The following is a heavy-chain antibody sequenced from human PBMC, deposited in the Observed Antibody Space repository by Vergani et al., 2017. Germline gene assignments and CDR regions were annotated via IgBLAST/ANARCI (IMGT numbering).Heavy chain of an antibody. CDR1: GFTFSSYA. Sequence: EVPLVASGGGLVKPGGSLRLSCAASGFTFSSYAMHWVRQAPGKGLEYVSAISSNGGRTYYANSVKGRFTISRDNSKNTLYLQMGSLRAEDMAVYYCARAEDIVVVPAAIRYYYYGMDVWGQGTTVTVSS. D-gene: IGHD2-2*02. CDR2: ISSNGGRT. V-gene: IGHV3-64*01. CDR3: ARAEDIVVVPAAIRYYYYGMDV. J-gene: IGHJ6*02.